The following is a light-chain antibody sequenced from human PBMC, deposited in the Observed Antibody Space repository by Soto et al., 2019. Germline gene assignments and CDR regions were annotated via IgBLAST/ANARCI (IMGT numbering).Light chain of an antibody. V-gene: IGKV3-20*01. CDR2: GAS. CDR3: QQYGSSPPYT. Sequence: EIVLTQSPGTLSLSRGERATLSCRASQSVSSCYIAWYQQKPGQAPRLLIYGASSRATGIPDRFSGSGSGTDFTLTISRLEPEDFAVYYCQQYGSSPPYTFGQGTKLEIK. J-gene: IGKJ2*01. CDR1: QSVSSCY.